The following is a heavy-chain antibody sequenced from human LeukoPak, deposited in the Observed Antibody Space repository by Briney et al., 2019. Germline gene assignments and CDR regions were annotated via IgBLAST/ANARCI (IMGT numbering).Heavy chain of an antibody. CDR1: GFTFSSYN. CDR3: ARDGDSSSWYDWSAQH. V-gene: IGHV3-21*01. J-gene: IGHJ1*01. CDR2: ISTASDYI. Sequence: GGSLRLSCAAFGFTFSSYNMNWVRQAPGKGLEWVSSISTASDYIYYADSVKGRFTISRDNAKNSLYLQMNSLRAEDTAVYYCARDGDSSSWYDWSAQHWGQGTLVTVSS. D-gene: IGHD6-13*01.